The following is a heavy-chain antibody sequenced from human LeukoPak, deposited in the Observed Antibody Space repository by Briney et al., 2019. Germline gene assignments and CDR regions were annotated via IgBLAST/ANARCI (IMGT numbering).Heavy chain of an antibody. CDR2: MNPNSGNT. V-gene: IGHV1-8*01. D-gene: IGHD6-19*01. Sequence: ASVKVSCKASGYTFTSYDINWVRQATGQGLEWMGWMNPNSGNTGYAQKFQGRVTMTRNTSISTAYMELSSLRSEDTAVYYCARGGRYSSGWYPAYYYYYGMDVWGQGTTVTVSS. CDR3: ARGGRYSSGWYPAYYYYYGMDV. CDR1: GYTFTSYD. J-gene: IGHJ6*02.